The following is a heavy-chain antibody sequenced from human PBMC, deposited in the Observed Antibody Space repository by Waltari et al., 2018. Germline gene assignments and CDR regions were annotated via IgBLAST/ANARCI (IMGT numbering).Heavy chain of an antibody. CDR3: AGLPELLRVVAPHDAFDI. Sequence: QVQLQQWGAGLLKPSETLSLTCAVYGGSFSGYYWSWIRHPPGKGLEWIGEINHSGSTNYSPFLKSRVTISVDMSKNQFSLKLSSVTAADTAVYYCAGLPELLRVVAPHDAFDIWGQGTMVTVSS. V-gene: IGHV4-34*01. CDR1: GGSFSGYY. CDR2: INHSGST. D-gene: IGHD1-26*01. J-gene: IGHJ3*02.